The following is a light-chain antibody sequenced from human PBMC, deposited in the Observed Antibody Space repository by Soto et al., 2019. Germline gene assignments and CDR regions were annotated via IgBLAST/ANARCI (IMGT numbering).Light chain of an antibody. CDR1: SSDVGGYNY. CDR3: SSYKSSSTYV. J-gene: IGLJ1*01. Sequence: QSALTQPASVSGSPGQSITISCTGTSSDVGGYNYVSWYQQHPGKAPKLMIYDVSNRPSGVSDRFSVSKSGNTVSLTISGLQAEDEAAYYCSSYKSSSTYVFGTGTKVTVL. V-gene: IGLV2-14*01. CDR2: DVS.